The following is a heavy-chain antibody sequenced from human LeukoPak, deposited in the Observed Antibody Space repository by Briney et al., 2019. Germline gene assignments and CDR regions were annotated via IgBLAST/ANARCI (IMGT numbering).Heavy chain of an antibody. J-gene: IGHJ4*02. V-gene: IGHV3-21*01. CDR1: GFTFSSYS. D-gene: IGHD5-24*01. CDR2: ISSSSSYI. CDR3: AREGRDGYNSEFDY. Sequence: GGSLRLSCAASGFTFSSYSMNWVRQAPGRGLEWVSSISSSSSYIYYADSVKGRFTISRDNSKNTLYLQMNSLRAEDTAVYYCAREGRDGYNSEFDYWGQGTLVTVSS.